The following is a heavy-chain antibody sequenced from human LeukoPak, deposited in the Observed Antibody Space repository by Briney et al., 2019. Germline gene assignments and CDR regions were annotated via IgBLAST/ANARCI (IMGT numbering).Heavy chain of an antibody. V-gene: IGHV6-1*01. Sequence: SQTLSLTCAISGDSVSSNSAAWNWIRQSPSRGLEWLGRTYYRSKWYNDYAVSVKSRITINPDTSKNQFSLQLNSVTPEDTAVYYCARDRLANYYDSSGYEPYYYYYGMDVWGQGTTVTASS. CDR2: TYYRSKWYN. CDR1: GDSVSSNSAA. CDR3: ARDRLANYYDSSGYEPYYYYYGMDV. D-gene: IGHD3-22*01. J-gene: IGHJ6*02.